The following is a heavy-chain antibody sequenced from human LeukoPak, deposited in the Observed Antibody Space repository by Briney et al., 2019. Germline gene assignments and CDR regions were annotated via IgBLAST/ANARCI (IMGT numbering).Heavy chain of an antibody. CDR1: GFSVNSNY. J-gene: IGHJ4*02. Sequence: GGSLRLSCAASGFSVNSNYMSWVRQAPGKGLEWVSVISGGGSTYYADSVKGRFTISRDISKNTLYLQMNSLRAEDTAVYYCARGGGSGSYESFDYWGQGTRVTVSS. D-gene: IGHD3-10*01. CDR2: ISGGGST. CDR3: ARGGGSGSYESFDY. V-gene: IGHV3-53*01.